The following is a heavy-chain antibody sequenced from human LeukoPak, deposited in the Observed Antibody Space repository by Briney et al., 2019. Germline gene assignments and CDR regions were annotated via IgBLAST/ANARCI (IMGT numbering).Heavy chain of an antibody. D-gene: IGHD3-10*01. Sequence: ASVKVSCKASGYTFTGYYMHWVRQAPGQGLEWMGWINPNSGGTNYAQKFQGWVTMTRDTSISTAYMELSRLRSDDTAVYYCARGARRFGEPYPYYWGQGTLVTVSS. J-gene: IGHJ4*02. CDR2: INPNSGGT. CDR1: GYTFTGYY. V-gene: IGHV1-2*04. CDR3: ARGARRFGEPYPYY.